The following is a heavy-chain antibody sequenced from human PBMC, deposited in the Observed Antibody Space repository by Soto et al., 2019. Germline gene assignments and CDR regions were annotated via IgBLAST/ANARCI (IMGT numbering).Heavy chain of an antibody. CDR3: ARSYKVTVFDD. Sequence: SETLSLTCAVSGVSSSSNNWLIWVRQPPGKGLEWIGEIYHSGSTNYNPSLKSRVTISVDKSKNQFSLKLSSVTAADTAVYYCARSYKVTVFDDWGQGTLVTVSS. CDR1: GVSSSSNNW. D-gene: IGHD2-21*02. J-gene: IGHJ4*02. V-gene: IGHV4-4*02. CDR2: IYHSGST.